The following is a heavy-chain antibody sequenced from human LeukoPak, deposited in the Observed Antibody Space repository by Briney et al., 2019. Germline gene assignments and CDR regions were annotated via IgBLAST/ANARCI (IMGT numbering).Heavy chain of an antibody. CDR3: ARKRTSSSWYRAVNYYMDV. D-gene: IGHD6-13*01. J-gene: IGHJ6*03. Sequence: ASVKVSCEASGYTFTSYDINWVRQATGQGLEWMGWMNPNRGNTGYAQKFQGRVTMTRNTSISTAYMELSSLRSDDTAVYYCARKRTSSSWYRAVNYYMDVWGKGTTVTISS. V-gene: IGHV1-8*01. CDR2: MNPNRGNT. CDR1: GYTFTSYD.